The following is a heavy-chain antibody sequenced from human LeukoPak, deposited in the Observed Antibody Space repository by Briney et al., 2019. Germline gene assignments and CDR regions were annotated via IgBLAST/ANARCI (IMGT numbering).Heavy chain of an antibody. D-gene: IGHD3-10*02. Sequence: GGSLRLSCAASGFTFSSYEMNWVRQAPGKGLEWVSYIISSGSTIYYADSVKGRFTISRDNAKNSLYLQMNSLRAEDTAVYYCAELGITMIGGVWGKGTTVTVSS. CDR2: IISSGSTI. V-gene: IGHV3-48*03. J-gene: IGHJ6*04. CDR3: AELGITMIGGV. CDR1: GFTFSSYE.